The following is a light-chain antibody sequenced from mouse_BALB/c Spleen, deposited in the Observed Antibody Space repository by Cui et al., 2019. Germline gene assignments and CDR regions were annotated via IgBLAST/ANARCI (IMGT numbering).Light chain of an antibody. CDR2: SAS. CDR1: QNVGIA. Sequence: DIVMTQSQKFMSTSVGDRVSITCKASQNVGIAVAWYQQKPGQSPKLLIYSASNRYTGVPDRFTGSGSGTDFTLTISNVQSEDLADYFCQQFRSYPLTFGGGTKLEIK. J-gene: IGKJ2*01. CDR3: QQFRSYPLT. V-gene: IGKV6-13*01.